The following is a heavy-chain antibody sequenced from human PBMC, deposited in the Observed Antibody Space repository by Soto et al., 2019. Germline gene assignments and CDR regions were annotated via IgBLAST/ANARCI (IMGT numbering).Heavy chain of an antibody. CDR3: ARGRYGDY. J-gene: IGHJ4*02. CDR2: ISAHNGNT. V-gene: IGHV1-18*01. D-gene: IGHD1-1*01. Sequence: QVHLVQSGAEVKKPGASVKVSCKGSGYAFTTYGTTWVRQAPGQGLEWMGWISAHNGNTNYAQKRQGRVTVTRDTPTSTAYMELRSLRSDDTAVYYCARGRYGDYWGQGALVTVSS. CDR1: GYAFTTYG.